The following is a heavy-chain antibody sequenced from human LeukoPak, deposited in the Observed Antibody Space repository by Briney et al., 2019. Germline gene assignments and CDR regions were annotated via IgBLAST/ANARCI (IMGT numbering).Heavy chain of an antibody. V-gene: IGHV3-30*02. CDR3: AKDSAYYYDSSGYYYD. CDR1: GFTFSSHG. CDR2: IRYDGTNK. J-gene: IGHJ4*02. Sequence: GETLRLSCAASGFTFSSHGMNWVRQAPGKGLEWVAFIRYDGTNKYYADSVKGRFTISRDNSKNTLYLQMNSLRAEDTAMYYCAKDSAYYYDSSGYYYDWGQGTLVTVSS. D-gene: IGHD3-22*01.